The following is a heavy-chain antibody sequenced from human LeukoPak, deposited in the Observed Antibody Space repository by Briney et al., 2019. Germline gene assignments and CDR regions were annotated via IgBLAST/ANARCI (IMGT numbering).Heavy chain of an antibody. J-gene: IGHJ4*02. D-gene: IGHD5-18*01. Sequence: SVKVSCKASGGSFNSFNINWVRQAPGQGLDWMGRVIPILGMANYAQKFQGRVKITADKSTTTAYMELSSLRSEDTAVYFCASEIENVDTGIEYSRQGTLVTVSS. CDR3: ASEIENVDTGIEY. CDR1: GGSFNSFN. CDR2: VIPILGMA. V-gene: IGHV1-69*02.